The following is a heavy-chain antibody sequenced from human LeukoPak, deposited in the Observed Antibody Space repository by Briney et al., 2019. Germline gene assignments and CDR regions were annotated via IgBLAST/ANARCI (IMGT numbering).Heavy chain of an antibody. CDR1: GFTVSSND. CDR3: ARGPRGFDP. CDR2: IYSGGST. J-gene: IGHJ5*02. V-gene: IGHV3-53*01. Sequence: PGGSLRLSFEASGFTVSSNDMSWVRLAPGKGLEWVSVIYSGGSTDYADSVKGRFTISRDNSKNTLYLQMNSLRVEDTAVYYCARGPRGFDPWGQGTLVTVSS.